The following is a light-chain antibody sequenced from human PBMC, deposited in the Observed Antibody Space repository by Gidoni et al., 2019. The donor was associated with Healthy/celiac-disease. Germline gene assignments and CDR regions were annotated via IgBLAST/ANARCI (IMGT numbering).Light chain of an antibody. V-gene: IGKV3-11*01. Sequence: IVLTQSPANLSLSPGERATLSCRASQSVSSYLAWYQQKPGQAPRLLIYDASNRATGIPARFSGSGSGTDFTLTISSLVPEDFAVYYCQQRSNWPVTFGQGTRLEIK. CDR2: DAS. J-gene: IGKJ5*01. CDR3: QQRSNWPVT. CDR1: QSVSSY.